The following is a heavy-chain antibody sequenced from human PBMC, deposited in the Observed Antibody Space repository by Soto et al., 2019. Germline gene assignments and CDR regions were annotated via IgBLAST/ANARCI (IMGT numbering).Heavy chain of an antibody. CDR2: IKQDGSEK. D-gene: IGHD2-15*01. CDR1: GFTFSSYW. Sequence: EVQLVESGGGLVQPGGSLRLSCAASGFTFSSYWMSWVRQAPGKGLEWVANIKQDGSEKYYVDSVKGRFTISRDNAKNSLYLQMNILRAEDTAVYYCARITSEVVADTYYYYGMDVWGQGTTVTVSS. V-gene: IGHV3-7*01. J-gene: IGHJ6*02. CDR3: ARITSEVVADTYYYYGMDV.